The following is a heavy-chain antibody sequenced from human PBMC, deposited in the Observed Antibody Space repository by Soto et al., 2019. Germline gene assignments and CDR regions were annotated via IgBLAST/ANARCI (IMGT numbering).Heavy chain of an antibody. Sequence: QVQLVESGGGVGQPGWSLRLSCAASGFTFSSYGMHWVRQAPGKGLEWVAVIRYDGTNKYYAESVKGRFTISRDNSKNTLYLQMSSLRLDDTAVYYCARGIIAGPGRDYFDYWGQGTLVTVSS. J-gene: IGHJ4*02. CDR1: GFTFSSYG. D-gene: IGHD6-13*01. CDR3: ARGIIAGPGRDYFDY. CDR2: IRYDGTNK. V-gene: IGHV3-33*01.